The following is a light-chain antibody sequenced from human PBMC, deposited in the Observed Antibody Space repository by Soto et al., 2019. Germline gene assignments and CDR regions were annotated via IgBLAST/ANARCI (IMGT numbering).Light chain of an antibody. J-gene: IGLJ1*01. CDR2: EGH. CDR1: SGYVGTYSL. Sequence: QSALAQPASVSGSPGQSITISCTGASGYVGTYSLVSWYQQHPGKAPKVVIYEGHKRPSGVPDRFSGSTSVNTASLTISGLQTDDEADYYCCLYVGSNNFVFGSGTKVTVL. V-gene: IGLV2-23*01. CDR3: CLYVGSNNFV.